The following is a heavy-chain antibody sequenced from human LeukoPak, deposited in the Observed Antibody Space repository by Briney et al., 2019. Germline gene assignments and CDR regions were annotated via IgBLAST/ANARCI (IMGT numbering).Heavy chain of an antibody. CDR2: FYASGST. CDR1: GDSIDNYY. D-gene: IGHD4-17*01. V-gene: IGHV4-4*07. J-gene: IGHJ3*02. CDR3: ARDRTVTHAFDI. Sequence: KPSETLSLTCTVSGDSIDNYYWNWIRQPAGKGLEWIGRFYASGSTNYNPSLKSRVTMSVDTSKNQFSLKLSSVTAADTAVYYCARDRTVTHAFDIWGQGTMVTVSS.